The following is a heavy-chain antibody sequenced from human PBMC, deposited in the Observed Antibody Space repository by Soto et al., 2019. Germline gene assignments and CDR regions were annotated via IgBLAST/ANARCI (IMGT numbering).Heavy chain of an antibody. CDR1: GFTFSSYS. Sequence: GGSLRLSCAASGFTFSSYSMNWVRQAPGKRLEWVSSISSSSSSIYYADSVKGRFTISRDNAKNSLYLQMNSLRAEDTAVYYCARGEGSGSYYNYYYGMDVWGQGTTVTVSS. D-gene: IGHD3-10*01. CDR2: ISSSSSSI. J-gene: IGHJ6*02. CDR3: ARGEGSGSYYNYYYGMDV. V-gene: IGHV3-21*01.